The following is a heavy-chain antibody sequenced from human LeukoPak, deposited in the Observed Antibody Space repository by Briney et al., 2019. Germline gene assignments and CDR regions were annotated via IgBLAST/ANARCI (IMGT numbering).Heavy chain of an antibody. V-gene: IGHV3-21*01. CDR2: ISSSSSYI. J-gene: IGHJ4*02. CDR1: GFTFSSYS. D-gene: IGHD3-22*01. Sequence: GGSLRLSCAASGFTFSSYSMNWVRQAPGKGLEWVSSISSSSSYIYYADSVKGRFTISRDNAKNSLYPQMNSLRAEDTAVYYCARAKNYYERGGKNNFDYGGRGPRAPVS. CDR3: ARAKNYYERGGKNNFDY.